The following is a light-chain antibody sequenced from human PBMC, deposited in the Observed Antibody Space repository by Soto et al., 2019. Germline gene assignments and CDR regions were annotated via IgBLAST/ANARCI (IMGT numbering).Light chain of an antibody. CDR3: QQYSFSTRYT. CDR2: GAS. Sequence: EIVLTQSPGTLYLSPGERATLSCRASQSLSSVYLAWYQQKPGQSPRLLIYGASSRATGIPHRFSGSGSWTDFTLTINRLEPEDFAVYYCQQYSFSTRYTFGQGTRLEIK. V-gene: IGKV3-20*01. J-gene: IGKJ2*01. CDR1: QSLSSVY.